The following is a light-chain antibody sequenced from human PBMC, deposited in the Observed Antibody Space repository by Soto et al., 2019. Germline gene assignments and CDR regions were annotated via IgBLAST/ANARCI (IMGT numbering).Light chain of an antibody. V-gene: IGLV2-14*03. J-gene: IGLJ2*01. CDR1: SSDIGGYNY. CDR3: SSYTSSSSVI. Sequence: QSALTQPASVSGSPGQSITISCTGTSSDIGGYNYVSWYQLHPGKPPKLMIYDVSIRPSGVSNRFSGSKSGNTASLTSSGLQAEDETDYYCSSYTSSSSVIFGGGTKLTVL. CDR2: DVS.